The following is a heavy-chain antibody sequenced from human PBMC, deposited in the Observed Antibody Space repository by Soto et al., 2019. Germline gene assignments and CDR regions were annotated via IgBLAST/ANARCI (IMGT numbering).Heavy chain of an antibody. CDR3: ARLQYYDFWSGYRKVAFDI. D-gene: IGHD3-3*01. CDR1: GGSISSSSYY. V-gene: IGHV4-39*01. Sequence: SETLSLTCTVSGGSISSSSYYWGWIRQPPGKGLEWIGSIYYSGSTYYNPSLKSRVTISVDTSKNQFSLKLSSVTAADTAVYYCARLQYYDFWSGYRKVAFDIWGQGTMITV. J-gene: IGHJ3*02. CDR2: IYYSGST.